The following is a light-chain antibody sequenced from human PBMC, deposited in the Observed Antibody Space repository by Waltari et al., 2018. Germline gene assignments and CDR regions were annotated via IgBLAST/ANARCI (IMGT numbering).Light chain of an antibody. J-gene: IGKJ2*01. Sequence: DIQMTQSPSSLSASVGDRVTITCQASQDIRTYLNWYQQRPGKAPKLLIYATSNLETGVPSRFSGSGFGTHCTFTISSLQPEDIATYYCQQYDNFPYTFGQGTKLGIK. CDR2: ATS. CDR1: QDIRTY. V-gene: IGKV1-33*01. CDR3: QQYDNFPYT.